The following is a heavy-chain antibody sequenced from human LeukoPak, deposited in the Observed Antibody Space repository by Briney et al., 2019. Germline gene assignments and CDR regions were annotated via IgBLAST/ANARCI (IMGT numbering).Heavy chain of an antibody. CDR2: IYYSGST. Sequence: PSQTLSLTCTVSGGSISSGGYYWSWIRLHPGKGLEWIGYIYYSGSTYYNPSLKSRVTISVDTSKNQFSLKLSSVTAADTAVYYCARVPYDFWSGYYSAFDIWGQGTMVTVSS. J-gene: IGHJ3*02. CDR1: GGSISSGGYY. V-gene: IGHV4-31*03. CDR3: ARVPYDFWSGYYSAFDI. D-gene: IGHD3-3*01.